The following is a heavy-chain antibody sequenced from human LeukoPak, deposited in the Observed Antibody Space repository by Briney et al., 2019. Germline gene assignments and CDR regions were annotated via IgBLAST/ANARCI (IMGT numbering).Heavy chain of an antibody. V-gene: IGHV3-9*01. J-gene: IGHJ4*02. Sequence: GGSLRLSCAGSGFTFDDYAMHWVRQAPGKGLEWVSGISWNSGSIGYADSVKGRFTISRDNAKNSLYLQMNSVRAEDTALYYCAKVETIHREASYFDYWGQGTLVTVSS. CDR1: GFTFDDYA. CDR3: AKVETIHREASYFDY. D-gene: IGHD3-3*01. CDR2: ISWNSGSI.